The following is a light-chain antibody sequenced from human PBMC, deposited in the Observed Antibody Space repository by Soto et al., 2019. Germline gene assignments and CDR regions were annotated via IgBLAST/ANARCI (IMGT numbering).Light chain of an antibody. CDR3: NAQADNGKHV. CDR2: EVS. CDR1: SNDVGHSSF. J-gene: IGLJ1*01. Sequence: QSALTQPPSASGSPGQSVTISCTGNSNDVGHSSFISWYQQHPGKGTKLIIYEVSKRPSGVPDRFSGSKSGNTASLSVSGLQDEDEADYFCNAQADNGKHVFGTGTKVTVL. V-gene: IGLV2-8*01.